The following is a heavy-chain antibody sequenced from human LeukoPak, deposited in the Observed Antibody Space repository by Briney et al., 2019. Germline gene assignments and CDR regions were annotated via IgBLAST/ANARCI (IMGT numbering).Heavy chain of an antibody. Sequence: GGSLRLSCVASGFTFPSYEMNWVRQAPGKGLEWVSYISSIVSNIYYADSVKGRFTISRDNAKNSLYLQMNSMRAEDTAVYYCARGGYCSGGTCYSLNAFDIWGQGTMVTVSS. CDR2: ISSIVSNI. J-gene: IGHJ3*02. V-gene: IGHV3-48*03. CDR3: ARGGYCSGGTCYSLNAFDI. D-gene: IGHD2-15*01. CDR1: GFTFPSYE.